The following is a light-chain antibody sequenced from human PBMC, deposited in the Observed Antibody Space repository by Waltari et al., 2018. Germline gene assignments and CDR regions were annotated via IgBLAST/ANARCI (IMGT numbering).Light chain of an antibody. CDR2: LAS. Sequence: DIVMTQSPDSLAVSLGERATINCKSSQSLLYSSNNKNYLAWYQQKLGQPPKLLFYLASTRESGVPDRFSGSGSGTDFTLTISSLQAEDVAVYYCQQYYGTPPYTFGQGTKLEIK. V-gene: IGKV4-1*01. J-gene: IGKJ2*01. CDR3: QQYYGTPPYT. CDR1: QSLLYSSNNKNY.